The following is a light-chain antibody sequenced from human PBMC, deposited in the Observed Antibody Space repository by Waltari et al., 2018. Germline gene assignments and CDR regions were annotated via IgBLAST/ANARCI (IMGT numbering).Light chain of an antibody. CDR1: QSLLHSDGYNF. Sequence: DIVMTQSPLSLPVTPGEPASIPCRSSQSLLHSDGYNFLDWYLQKPGQSPQLLIYWASNRASGVPDRFSGGGSGTDFTLRISRVEAEDVGVYYCMQALQTFTFGPGTKVDIK. J-gene: IGKJ3*01. V-gene: IGKV2-28*01. CDR3: MQALQTFT. CDR2: WAS.